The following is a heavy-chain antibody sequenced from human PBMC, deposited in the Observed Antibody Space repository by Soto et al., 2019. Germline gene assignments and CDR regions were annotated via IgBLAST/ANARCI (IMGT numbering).Heavy chain of an antibody. Sequence: QVQLVQSGAEVKKPGASVKISCRASGFPFSSYYMHWVRQAPGQGLEWVVMISPRATTTFYAQNFQGRVTVTRDTSTSTLFMEVGSLRSDDTAIYYCARGHAPDFYWYFDVWGRGTLVKVSS. J-gene: IGHJ2*01. CDR2: ISPRATTT. CDR1: GFPFSSYY. D-gene: IGHD2-21*02. V-gene: IGHV1-46*01. CDR3: ARGHAPDFYWYFDV.